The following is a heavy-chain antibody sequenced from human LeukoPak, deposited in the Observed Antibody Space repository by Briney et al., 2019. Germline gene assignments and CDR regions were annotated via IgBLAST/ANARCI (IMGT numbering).Heavy chain of an antibody. CDR2: IYYSGST. J-gene: IGHJ4*02. CDR1: GFTFSDYY. Sequence: GSLRLSCAASGFTFSDYYMSWIRQPPGKGLEWIGYIYYSGSTNYNPSLKSRVTISVDTSRNQFSLKLTSVTAAVTAVYFCARDGPWKSDCWGQGTLVTVSS. D-gene: IGHD1-1*01. V-gene: IGHV4-59*12. CDR3: ARDGPWKSDC.